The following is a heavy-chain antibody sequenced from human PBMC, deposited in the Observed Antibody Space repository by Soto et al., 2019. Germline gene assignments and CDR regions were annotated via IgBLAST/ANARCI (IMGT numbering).Heavy chain of an antibody. D-gene: IGHD3-3*01. Sequence: PGESLKISCKGSGYSFTSYWIGWVRQMPGKGLEWMGIIYPGDSDTRYSPSFQGQVTISADKSISTAYLQWSSLKASDTAMYYCASQAYYDFCCVYDTYYHGMDVWGPATTVTVFS. J-gene: IGHJ6*02. CDR2: IYPGDSDT. CDR1: GYSFTSYW. CDR3: ASQAYYDFCCVYDTYYHGMDV. V-gene: IGHV5-51*01.